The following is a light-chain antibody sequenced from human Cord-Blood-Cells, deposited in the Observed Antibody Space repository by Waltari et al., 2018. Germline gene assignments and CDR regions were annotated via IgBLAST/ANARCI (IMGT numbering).Light chain of an antibody. CDR3: QAWDSSTHVV. CDR2: QDS. V-gene: IGLV3-1*01. J-gene: IGLJ2*01. CDR1: KLGDKY. Sequence: SYELTQPPSVSVSPGQTASITCSGDKLGDKYACWYQQKPGQSPVLVIYQDSKGPSGIPAPFACSSSGNTATLTISGTQAMDEADYYCQAWDSSTHVVFGGGTKLTVL.